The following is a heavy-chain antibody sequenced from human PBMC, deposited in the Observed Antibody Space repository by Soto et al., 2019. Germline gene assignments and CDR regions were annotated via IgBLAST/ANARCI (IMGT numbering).Heavy chain of an antibody. CDR2: IYYSGST. Sequence: SETMSLTCTVSGGSISSSSYYWGWIRQPPGKGLEWIGSIYYSGSTYYNPSLKSRVTISVDTSKNQFSLKLSSVTAADTAVYYCARHPFYYYDSSGYYSFDYWGQGTLVTVSS. J-gene: IGHJ4*02. D-gene: IGHD3-22*01. V-gene: IGHV4-39*01. CDR3: ARHPFYYYDSSGYYSFDY. CDR1: GGSISSSSYY.